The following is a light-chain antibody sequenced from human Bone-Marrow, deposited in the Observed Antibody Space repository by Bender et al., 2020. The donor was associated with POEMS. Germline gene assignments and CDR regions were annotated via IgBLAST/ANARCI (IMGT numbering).Light chain of an antibody. CDR3: QSYDNSLGGWV. J-gene: IGLJ3*02. Sequence: QSVLTQPPSVFGAPGQRVTISCTGSSSNTGSGYDINWYQHLPGTAPKLLIYGYNNRPSGVPDRFSGSKSGTSASLAITGLQAEDEGDYYCQSYDNSLGGWVFGGGTKLTVL. CDR1: SSNTGSGYD. V-gene: IGLV1-40*01. CDR2: GYN.